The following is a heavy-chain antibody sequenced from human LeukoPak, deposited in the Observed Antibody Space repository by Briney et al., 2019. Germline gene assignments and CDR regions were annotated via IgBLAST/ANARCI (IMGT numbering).Heavy chain of an antibody. CDR2: IYYSGST. Sequence: TSETLSLTCTVSGGSISSYYWSWIRQPPGKGLEWIGYIYYSGSTNYNPSLKSRVTISVDTSKNQFSLKPSSVTAADTAVYYCARDLGGTVTTYFDYWGQGTLVTVSS. CDR3: ARDLGGTVTTYFDY. CDR1: GGSISSYY. D-gene: IGHD4-11*01. V-gene: IGHV4-59*01. J-gene: IGHJ4*02.